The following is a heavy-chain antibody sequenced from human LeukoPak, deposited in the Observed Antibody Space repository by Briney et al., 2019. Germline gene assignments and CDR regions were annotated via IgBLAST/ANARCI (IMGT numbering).Heavy chain of an antibody. CDR2: ITSGGDYI. J-gene: IGHJ4*02. Sequence: GGSLRLSCAASGFTFNTFNMNWVRQAPGKGLEWVSSITSGGDYIYYADSMKGRFTTSRDNAKNSLSLQLDSLRVEDTAVYYCARGHYDVLAASYKWTPDYWGQGTLVTVSS. D-gene: IGHD3-9*01. V-gene: IGHV3-21*01. CDR1: GFTFNTFN. CDR3: ARGHYDVLAASYKWTPDY.